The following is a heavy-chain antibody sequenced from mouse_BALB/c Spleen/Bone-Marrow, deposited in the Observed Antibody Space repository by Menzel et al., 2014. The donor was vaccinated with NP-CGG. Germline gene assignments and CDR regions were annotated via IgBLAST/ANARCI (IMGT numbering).Heavy chain of an antibody. V-gene: IGHV4-1*02. Sequence: EVKVVESGGGLVQPEGSLKLSCAASGFDFRRYWMSWVRQAPGKGLEWIGEINPDSSTINYTPSLKDKFIISRDNAKNPLSLNMTKVRSENTPFFYGERPNSSVILFVWGAGPPAPVSP. CDR3: ERPNSSVILFV. CDR1: GFDFRRYW. CDR2: INPDSSTI. J-gene: IGHJ1*01. D-gene: IGHD1-1*01.